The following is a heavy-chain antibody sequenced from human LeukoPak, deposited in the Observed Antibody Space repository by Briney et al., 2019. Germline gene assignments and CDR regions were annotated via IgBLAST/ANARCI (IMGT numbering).Heavy chain of an antibody. D-gene: IGHD3-22*01. V-gene: IGHV4-31*03. CDR3: ARATYYYDSSGYEFFDY. Sequence: SETLSLTCTVSGGSISSGGYYWSWIRQHPGKGLEWIGYIYYSGSTYYNPSLKSRVTISVDTSKNQFSLKLSSVTAADTAVYYCARATYYYDSSGYEFFDYWGQGTLVTVSS. CDR1: GGSISSGGYY. J-gene: IGHJ4*02. CDR2: IYYSGST.